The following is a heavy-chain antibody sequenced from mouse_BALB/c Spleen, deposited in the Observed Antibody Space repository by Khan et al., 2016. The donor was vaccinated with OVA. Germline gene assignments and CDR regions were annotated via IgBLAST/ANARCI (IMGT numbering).Heavy chain of an antibody. CDR1: GFNFSSYS. CDR3: ASHLTGSFAY. CDR2: ISRGGDYT. J-gene: IGHJ3*01. V-gene: IGHV5-6*01. Sequence: EVELVESGGDLVKPGGSLKLSCAASGFNFSSYSMPWVRQTPDKRLEWVATISRGGDYTYYQASVKGRFTISRDNARNTLYLQLSSLTSEDTAKYYCASHLTGSFAYWGQGTLVTVSA. D-gene: IGHD4-1*01.